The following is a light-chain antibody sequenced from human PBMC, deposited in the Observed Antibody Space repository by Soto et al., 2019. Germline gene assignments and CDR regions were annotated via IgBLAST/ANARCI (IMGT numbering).Light chain of an antibody. CDR1: QSISSN. CDR3: QQYGSSLTWT. CDR2: GAS. J-gene: IGKJ1*01. V-gene: IGKV3-20*01. Sequence: EIVMTQSPAILSVSPGERVTLSCRANQSISSNLAWYQQKPGHTPRLLIYGASSRATGIPDRFSGSGSGTDFTLTISRLEPEDFAVYYCQQYGSSLTWTFGQGTKVDIK.